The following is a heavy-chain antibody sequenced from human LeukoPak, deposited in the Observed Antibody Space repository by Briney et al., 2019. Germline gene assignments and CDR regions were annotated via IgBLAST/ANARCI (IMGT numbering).Heavy chain of an antibody. D-gene: IGHD5-12*01. V-gene: IGHV4-61*08. CDR1: GGSISSGGYY. CDR3: ARERGDIVAF. J-gene: IGHJ6*02. CDR2: IYYSGST. Sequence: KPSQTLSLTCTVSGGSISSGGYYWSWIRQPPGKGLEWIGYIYYSGSTNYNPSLKSRVTISVDTSKNQFSLKLSSVTAADTAVYYCARERGDIVAFWGQGTTVTVSS.